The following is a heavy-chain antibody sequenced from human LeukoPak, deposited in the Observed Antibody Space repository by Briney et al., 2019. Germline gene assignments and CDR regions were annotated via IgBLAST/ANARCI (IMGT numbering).Heavy chain of an antibody. CDR2: ISGSGGST. V-gene: IGHV3-23*01. J-gene: IGHJ4*02. D-gene: IGHD1-26*01. CDR1: GFTFSSYA. Sequence: PGGSLRLSCAASGFTFSSYAMSWVRQAPGKGLEWVSAISGSGGSTYYADSVKGRFTISRDNSKSTLYLQMNSLRAEDTAVYYCAKAPVGASGYFDYWGQGTLVTVSS. CDR3: AKAPVGASGYFDY.